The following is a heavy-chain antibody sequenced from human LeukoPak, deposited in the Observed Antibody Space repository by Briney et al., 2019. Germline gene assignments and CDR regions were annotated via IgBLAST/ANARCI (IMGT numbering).Heavy chain of an antibody. Sequence: PGGSLRLSCAASGFTFSSYAMSWVRQAPGKGLEWVSAISGSGGSTYYADSVKGRFTISRDNSKNTLYLQMDSLRAEDTAVYYCAKDGGGSTTVTTSGLFDYWGQGTLVTVSS. CDR2: ISGSGGST. CDR1: GFTFSSYA. J-gene: IGHJ4*02. V-gene: IGHV3-23*01. D-gene: IGHD4-17*01. CDR3: AKDGGGSTTVTTSGLFDY.